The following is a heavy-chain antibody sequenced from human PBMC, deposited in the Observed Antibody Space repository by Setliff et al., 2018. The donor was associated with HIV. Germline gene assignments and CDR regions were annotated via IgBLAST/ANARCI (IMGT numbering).Heavy chain of an antibody. J-gene: IGHJ4*02. Sequence: SETLSLTCSVSGGCISSSSYYWGWIRQPPGKGLEWIGSIYHSGSTYNNPSLKSRVTISVDTSKNQFSLKLTSVTAADTAVYYCARTLRAAAMGYFDYWGQGTLVTVSS. CDR3: ARTLRAAAMGYFDY. V-gene: IGHV4-39*07. D-gene: IGHD5-18*01. CDR1: GGCISSSSYY. CDR2: IYHSGST.